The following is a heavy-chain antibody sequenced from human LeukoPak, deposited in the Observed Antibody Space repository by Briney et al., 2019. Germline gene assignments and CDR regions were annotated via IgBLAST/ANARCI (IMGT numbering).Heavy chain of an antibody. Sequence: SVKVSCKASGGTFSSYAISWVRQAPGQGLEWMGGIIPIFGTANCAQKFQGRVTITADESTSTAYMELSSLRSEDTAVYYCARTTRDYYDFWSGYSNFDYWGQGTLVTVSS. CDR3: ARTTRDYYDFWSGYSNFDY. CDR2: IIPIFGTA. D-gene: IGHD3-3*01. CDR1: GGTFSSYA. J-gene: IGHJ4*02. V-gene: IGHV1-69*13.